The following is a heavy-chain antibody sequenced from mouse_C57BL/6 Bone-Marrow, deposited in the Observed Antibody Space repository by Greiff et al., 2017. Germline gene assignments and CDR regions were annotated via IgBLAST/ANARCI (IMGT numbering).Heavy chain of an antibody. D-gene: IGHD2-4*01. CDR1: GYTFTNYW. J-gene: IGHJ3*01. Sequence: QVQLKQSGAELVRPGTSVKMSCKASGYTFTNYWIGWAKQRPGHGLEWMGDIYPEGGYTNYNEKLKGKATLTADKSYSTADMQVSSLTSEDSAIYYCARYDYGGGLAYWGQGTLVTVSA. CDR2: IYPEGGYT. V-gene: IGHV1-63*01. CDR3: ARYDYGGGLAY.